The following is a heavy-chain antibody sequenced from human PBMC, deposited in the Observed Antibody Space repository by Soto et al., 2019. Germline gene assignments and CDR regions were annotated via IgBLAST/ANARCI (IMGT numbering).Heavy chain of an antibody. CDR1: GGSISSGGYY. V-gene: IGHV4-31*03. Sequence: QVQLQESGPGLVKPSQTLSLTCTVSGGSISSGGYYWSWIRQHPGKGLEWIGYIYYSGSTYYNPSLKSRVTISVDTSKNQFSLKLSSVTAADTAVYYCARGLKVLLWFGEEEKRPMDVWGKGTTVTVSS. CDR2: IYYSGST. D-gene: IGHD3-10*01. CDR3: ARGLKVLLWFGEEEKRPMDV. J-gene: IGHJ6*03.